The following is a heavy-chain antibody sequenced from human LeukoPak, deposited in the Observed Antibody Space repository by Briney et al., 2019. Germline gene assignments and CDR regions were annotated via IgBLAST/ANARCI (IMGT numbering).Heavy chain of an antibody. Sequence: GASVKVSCKASGYTFTSYGISWVRQAPGQGLEWMGWISAYNGNTNYAQKLQGRVTMTTDTSTSTAYMELRSLRSDDTAVYYCARVVSLGPSTKHYYYYYMDVWGKGTTVTVSS. CDR3: ARVVSLGPSTKHYYYYYMDV. CDR1: GYTFTSYG. V-gene: IGHV1-18*01. J-gene: IGHJ6*03. CDR2: ISAYNGNT. D-gene: IGHD1-1*01.